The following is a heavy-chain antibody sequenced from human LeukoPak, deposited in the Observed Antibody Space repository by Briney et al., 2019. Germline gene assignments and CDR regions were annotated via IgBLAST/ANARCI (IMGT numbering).Heavy chain of an antibody. CDR3: ARADTAMVIVDY. CDR1: GGSISGYY. D-gene: IGHD5-18*01. V-gene: IGHV4-59*01. J-gene: IGHJ4*02. Sequence: SETLSLTCTVSGGSISGYYWSWIRQPPGKGLEWIGYIYYTGTTDYNPSLKSRVTISVDTSKNQFSLNLSSVTAADTAVYYCARADTAMVIVDYWGQGTLVTVSS. CDR2: IYYTGTT.